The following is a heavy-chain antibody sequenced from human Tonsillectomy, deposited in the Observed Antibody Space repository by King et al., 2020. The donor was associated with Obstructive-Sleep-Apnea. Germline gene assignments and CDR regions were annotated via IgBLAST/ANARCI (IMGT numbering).Heavy chain of an antibody. D-gene: IGHD6-19*01. V-gene: IGHV3-66*01. CDR3: ASSHSSGWYSFDF. Sequence: QLVQSGGGLVQPGGSLRLSCAASGFTVSSNYMSWVRQAPGKGLEWVSIIYSGGSTYYADSVKGRFTISSDNSKNTLYLQMNSLRAEDTAVYYCASSHSSGWYSFDFWGQGTLVTVSS. CDR1: GFTVSSNY. J-gene: IGHJ4*02. CDR2: IYSGGST.